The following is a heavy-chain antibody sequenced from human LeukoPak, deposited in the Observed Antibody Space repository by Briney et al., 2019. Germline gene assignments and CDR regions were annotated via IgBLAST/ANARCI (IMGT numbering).Heavy chain of an antibody. D-gene: IGHD3-10*01. CDR1: GFTFSSYS. CDR3: ARDFYGSGSYLFDY. CDR2: ISSSSSYI. V-gene: IGHV3-21*01. Sequence: GGSLRLSCAASGFTFSSYSRNWVRQAPGKGLEWVSSISSSSSYIYYADSVKGRFTIARDYANNSLYLQMNSLRAEDTAVYYCARDFYGSGSYLFDYWGQGTLVTVSS. J-gene: IGHJ4*02.